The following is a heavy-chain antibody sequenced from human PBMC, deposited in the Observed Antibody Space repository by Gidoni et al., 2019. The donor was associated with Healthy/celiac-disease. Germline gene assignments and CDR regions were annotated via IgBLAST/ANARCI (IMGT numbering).Heavy chain of an antibody. CDR2: ISAYNGNT. CDR1: GYTFTTYG. D-gene: IGHD2-8*01. V-gene: IGHV1-18*04. CDR3: ARDYPAIVLMVYATTLDY. J-gene: IGHJ4*02. Sequence: QVQLVQAGAEGQRPGASVKVSCKASGYTFTTYGISWVRQASGQGLEWMGWISAYNGNTNYAQKLQGRVTMTTDTSTSTAYMELRSLRSDDTAVYYCARDYPAIVLMVYATTLDYWGQGTLVTVSS.